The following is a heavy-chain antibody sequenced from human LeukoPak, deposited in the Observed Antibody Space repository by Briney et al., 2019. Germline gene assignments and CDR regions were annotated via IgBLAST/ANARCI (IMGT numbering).Heavy chain of an antibody. CDR1: GGSIGSDDYF. V-gene: IGHV4-30-4*02. D-gene: IGHD3-10*02. J-gene: IGHJ4*02. CDR2: VYYSGTT. CDR3: ARDMSGPLDF. Sequence: TSETLSLTCTVSGGSIGSDDYFWTWIRQPPGKGLEWLGYVYYSGTTNYNPSFKGRVTISMDTPLNQFSLKMRSVTAADTAVYYCARDMSGPLDFWGQGALVTVSS.